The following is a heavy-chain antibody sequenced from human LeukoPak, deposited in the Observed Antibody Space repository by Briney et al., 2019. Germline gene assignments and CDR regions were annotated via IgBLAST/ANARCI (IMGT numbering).Heavy chain of an antibody. V-gene: IGHV4-59*11. CDR3: ARGGGGTNWYMLSY. Sequence: SETLSLTCIVPGGSISSHYWSWIRQPPGKGLEWIGFIYYTGSTNYNPSLKSRVTISVDTSKNQFSLKLTSMTAADTAVYYCARGGGGTNWYMLSYWGQGTLVTVSS. CDR1: GGSISSHY. D-gene: IGHD1-1*01. CDR2: IYYTGST. J-gene: IGHJ4*02.